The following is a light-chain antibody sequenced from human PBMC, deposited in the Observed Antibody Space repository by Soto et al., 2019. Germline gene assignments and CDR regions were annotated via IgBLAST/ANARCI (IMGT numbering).Light chain of an antibody. J-gene: IGLJ2*01. CDR2: SDN. Sequence: SSELTQPLSVSVALGQTTRITCAGNNIGNKNVHWYQQRPGQAPVLVIYSDNNPPSGIPERFSGSNSGNTATLTINRAQAGDEADYYCQVWDSSTVVFGGGTKLTVL. CDR3: QVWDSSTVV. V-gene: IGLV3-9*01. CDR1: NIGNKN.